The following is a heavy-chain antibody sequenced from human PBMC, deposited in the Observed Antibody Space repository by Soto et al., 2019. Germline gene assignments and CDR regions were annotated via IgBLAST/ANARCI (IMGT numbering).Heavy chain of an antibody. Sequence: PGGSLRLSCEASGFSFGSYSMNWVRQAPGKGLEWVSFISGRSTTTYYADSVRGRFTVSRDNAKNSLSLEVNSLRDEDAVFFFCAILFFCSGPIFKYYFYYYAGNAGAQGTRFTFP. J-gene: IGHJ6*02. CDR1: GFSFGSYS. CDR2: ISGRSTTT. V-gene: IGHV3-48*02. D-gene: IGHD3-3*01. CDR3: AILFFCSGPIFKYYFYYYAGNA.